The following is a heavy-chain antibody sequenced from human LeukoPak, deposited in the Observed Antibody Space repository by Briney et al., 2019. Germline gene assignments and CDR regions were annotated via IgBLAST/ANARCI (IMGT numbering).Heavy chain of an antibody. D-gene: IGHD6-19*01. CDR1: GFTFSSYA. Sequence: GGSLRLSCAASGFTFSSYAMSWVRQAPGKGLEWVSAISGSGGSTYYADSVKGRFTISRDNAKNSLYLQMNSLRAEDTAVYYCARDRTGAKWLVPPDYWGQGTLVTVSS. V-gene: IGHV3-23*01. J-gene: IGHJ4*02. CDR3: ARDRTGAKWLVPPDY. CDR2: ISGSGGST.